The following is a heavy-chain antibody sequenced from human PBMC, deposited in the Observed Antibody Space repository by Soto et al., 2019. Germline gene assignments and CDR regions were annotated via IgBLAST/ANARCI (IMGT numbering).Heavy chain of an antibody. CDR1: GGSIISASYS. Sequence: SETLSLTCAVSGGSIISASYSWNWIRQSPGRGLEWIGHIYSSGSTYYNPSLKSRVSISVDTSKNQFSLKLSSVTAADTAVYYCARVGLLDYDSSVNFDYWGQGTLVTVSS. J-gene: IGHJ4*02. V-gene: IGHV4-31*11. CDR2: IYSSGST. CDR3: ARVGLLDYDSSVNFDY. D-gene: IGHD3-22*01.